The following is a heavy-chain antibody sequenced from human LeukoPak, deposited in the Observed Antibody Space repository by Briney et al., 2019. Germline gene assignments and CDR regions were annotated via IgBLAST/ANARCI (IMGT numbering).Heavy chain of an antibody. J-gene: IGHJ4*02. D-gene: IGHD6-6*01. V-gene: IGHV3-7*03. CDR3: ARVGPYSSSSFGDY. Sequence: HPGESLRLSCAASGFTFSSYWMSWVRQAPGKGLEWVANIKQDGSEKYYVDSVKGRFTISRDNAKNSLYLQMNSLRAEDTAVYYCARVGPYSSSSFGDYWGQGTLVTVSS. CDR1: GFTFSSYW. CDR2: IKQDGSEK.